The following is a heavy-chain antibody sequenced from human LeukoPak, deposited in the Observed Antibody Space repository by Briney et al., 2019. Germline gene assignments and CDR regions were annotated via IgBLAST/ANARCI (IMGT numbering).Heavy chain of an antibody. Sequence: GGSLRLSCAASGFTVSTNYMSWVRQAPGKGLEWVSIIYSGGITYYADSVKGRFTISRDNSKNTLYLQMNSLRAEDTAVYYCARDAPAGEKPEYFFDYWGQGTLVTVSS. CDR2: IYSGGIT. V-gene: IGHV3-53*01. CDR3: ARDAPAGEKPEYFFDY. CDR1: GFTVSTNY. J-gene: IGHJ4*02.